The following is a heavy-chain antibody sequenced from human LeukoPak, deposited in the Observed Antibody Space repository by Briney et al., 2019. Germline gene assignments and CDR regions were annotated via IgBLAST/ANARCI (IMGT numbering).Heavy chain of an antibody. CDR2: ISSSSSYI. V-gene: IGHV3-21*01. D-gene: IGHD3-9*01. Sequence: GGSLRLSCAASGFTFSSYSMNWVRQAPGKGLEWVSSISSSSSYIYYADSVKGRFTISRDNAKNSLYLQMNSLRAEDTAVYYCARDRGYDIVLDYRGQGTLVTVSS. J-gene: IGHJ4*02. CDR3: ARDRGYDIVLDY. CDR1: GFTFSSYS.